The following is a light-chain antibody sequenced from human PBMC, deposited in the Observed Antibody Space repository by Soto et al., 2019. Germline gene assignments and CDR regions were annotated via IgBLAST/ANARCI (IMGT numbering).Light chain of an antibody. V-gene: IGKV1-27*01. J-gene: IGKJ1*01. CDR3: QTYAKAPWT. CDR1: RGIYTH. CDR2: GAS. Sequence: DIQMAQSPSSLSASVGDRVTITCRASRGIYTHLAWYQQKPGNAPNLLIYGASTLQSGVPSRFSASGSGTDLFLTISGLQSEDVGTYFCQTYAKAPWTFGAGPRV.